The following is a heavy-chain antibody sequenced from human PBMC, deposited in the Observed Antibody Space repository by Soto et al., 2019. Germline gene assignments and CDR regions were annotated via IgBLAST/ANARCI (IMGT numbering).Heavy chain of an antibody. Sequence: QVQLVQSGAEVKKPGSSVKVSCKSSGGTFSAYSLSWVRQAPGQGLEWMGAIIPIFATSNYAQKFQDRLTITADKSTFYMELSSLRFEDTAVYYCAREGTEIRAVSPSTFDSWGQGTLVTVS. D-gene: IGHD3-10*01. CDR2: IIPIFATS. V-gene: IGHV1-69*14. CDR1: GGTFSAYS. CDR3: AREGTEIRAVSPSTFDS. J-gene: IGHJ4*02.